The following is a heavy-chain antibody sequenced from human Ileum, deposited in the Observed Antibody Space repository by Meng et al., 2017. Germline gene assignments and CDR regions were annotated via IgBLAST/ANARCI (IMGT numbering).Heavy chain of an antibody. Sequence: QVLLQQSGPGLVKPSQTLLLTCVISGDSVSSPTAAWNWFRQSPSRGLEWLGRTYYRSKWYYEYAVSVKSRISVNPDTSKNQFSLQLNSVTPEDTAVYFCARENSGWFFRGQGALVTVSS. V-gene: IGHV6-1*01. D-gene: IGHD6-19*01. CDR1: GDSVSSPTAA. CDR2: TYYRSKWYY. J-gene: IGHJ4*02. CDR3: ARENSGWFF.